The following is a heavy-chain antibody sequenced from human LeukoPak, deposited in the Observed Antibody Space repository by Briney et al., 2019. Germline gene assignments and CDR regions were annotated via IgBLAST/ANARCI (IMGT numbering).Heavy chain of an antibody. CDR1: GYTFTSYG. CDR3: ARILLSGLLLSYAFDI. CDR2: ISAYNGNT. J-gene: IGHJ3*02. V-gene: IGHV1-18*01. Sequence: ASVKVSCKASGYTFTSYGINWVRQAPGQGLDWMGWISAYNGNTHYAQNLQGRVTMTTDTSTSTVYMELSSLRADDTAMYYCARILLSGLLLSYAFDIWGQGTMVTVSS. D-gene: IGHD2-15*01.